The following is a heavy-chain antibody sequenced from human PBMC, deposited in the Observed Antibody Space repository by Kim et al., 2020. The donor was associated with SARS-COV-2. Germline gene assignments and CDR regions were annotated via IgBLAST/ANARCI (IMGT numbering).Heavy chain of an antibody. CDR1: GGTFSSYA. Sequence: SVKVSCKASGGTFSSYAISWVRQAPGQGLEWMGGIIPIFGTANYAQKFQGRVTITADESTSTAYMELSSLRSEDTAVYYCARKSRNPLRYFDIEDYYYYGMDVWGQGTTVTVSS. CDR3: ARKSRNPLRYFDIEDYYYYGMDV. D-gene: IGHD3-9*01. V-gene: IGHV1-69*13. CDR2: IIPIFGTA. J-gene: IGHJ6*02.